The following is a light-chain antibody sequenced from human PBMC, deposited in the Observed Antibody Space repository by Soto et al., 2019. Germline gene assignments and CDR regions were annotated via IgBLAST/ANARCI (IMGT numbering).Light chain of an antibody. Sequence: DIQMTQSPSTLSGSVGDRVTITCRASQTISSWLAWYQQKPGKAPKLLIYKASTLKSGVPSRFSGSGSGTEFTLTISSLQPDDFATYYCQHYNIYSDAFGQLGKVDI. CDR3: QHYNIYSDA. V-gene: IGKV1-5*03. CDR2: KAS. J-gene: IGKJ1*01. CDR1: QTISSW.